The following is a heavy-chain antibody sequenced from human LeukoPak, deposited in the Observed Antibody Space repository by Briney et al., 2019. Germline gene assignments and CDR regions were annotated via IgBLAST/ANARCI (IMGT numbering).Heavy chain of an antibody. Sequence: GGSLRLSCAASGFTFSSYSMNGVRQAPGKGLEWVSFISTSSSYIYYADSVKGRFTISRDNAKNSLDLQMNSLRAEDTAVYYCARASSSWYYFDYWGQGTLVTVSS. CDR1: GFTFSSYS. CDR2: ISTSSSYI. D-gene: IGHD6-13*01. V-gene: IGHV3-21*01. CDR3: ARASSSWYYFDY. J-gene: IGHJ4*02.